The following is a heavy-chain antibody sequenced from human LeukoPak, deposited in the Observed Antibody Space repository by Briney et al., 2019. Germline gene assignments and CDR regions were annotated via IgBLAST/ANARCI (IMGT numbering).Heavy chain of an antibody. CDR1: EFTFSSYG. CDR2: ISGNTANT. D-gene: IGHD4-17*01. CDR3: AKDPNGDYIGTFDM. J-gene: IGHJ3*02. Sequence: GGSLRLSCAASEFTFSSYGMSWVCQAPGKGLEWVSWISGNTANTYYADSVQGRFSISRDNSKNTLYLQMYSLRAEDTAIYYCAKDPNGDYIGTFDMWGQGTMVTVSS. V-gene: IGHV3-23*01.